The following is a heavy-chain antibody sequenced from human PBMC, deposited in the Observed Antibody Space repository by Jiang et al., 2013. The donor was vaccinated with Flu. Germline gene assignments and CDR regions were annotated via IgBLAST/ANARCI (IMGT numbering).Heavy chain of an antibody. Sequence: PGLVKASDTLSLTCIVSGGSISSFYWSWIRQPPGKGLEWIGHIYYNGRTSYNPSLKSRVIISVDTPKKQFYLNLDSVTAADTAVYYCARDGYDSTGYFDWGQGTLVTVSS. J-gene: IGHJ4*02. CDR1: GGSISSFY. V-gene: IGHV4-59*01. D-gene: IGHD3-22*01. CDR2: IYYNGRT. CDR3: ARDGYDSTGYFD.